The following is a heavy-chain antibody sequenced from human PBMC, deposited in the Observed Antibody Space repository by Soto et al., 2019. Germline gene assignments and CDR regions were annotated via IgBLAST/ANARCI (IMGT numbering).Heavy chain of an antibody. CDR2: INSDGSST. D-gene: IGHD3-3*01. V-gene: IGHV3-74*01. CDR1: GFTFSSYW. Sequence: EVQLVESGGGLVQPGWSLRLSCAAAGFTFSSYWMHWFRQAPGKGLVWVSRINSDGSSTSYADSVKGRFTISKDNSKNTLYLKRNSLRAEDTAVYYCAREHNDFWSGHEAIDYCGQGTMVTVSS. J-gene: IGHJ4*02. CDR3: AREHNDFWSGHEAIDY.